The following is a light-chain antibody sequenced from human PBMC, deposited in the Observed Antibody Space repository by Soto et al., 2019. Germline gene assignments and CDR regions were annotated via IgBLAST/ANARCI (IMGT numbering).Light chain of an antibody. Sequence: DIQVTQSPSSLSASVGDIVIITCRASQGINRNLNLYQQKPGQAPKLLIYAASSLKSGVPTRFRGTASDTAFTLTITGMQPEDSASYYAPQGYSALWTFGQGTKVEIK. CDR2: AAS. V-gene: IGKV1-39*01. CDR3: PQGYSALWT. J-gene: IGKJ1*01. CDR1: QGINRN.